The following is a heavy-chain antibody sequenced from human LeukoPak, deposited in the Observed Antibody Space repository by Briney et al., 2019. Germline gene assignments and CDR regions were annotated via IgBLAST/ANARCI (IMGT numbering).Heavy chain of an antibody. V-gene: IGHV3-11*01. J-gene: IGHJ4*02. CDR1: GFNFSDFF. D-gene: IGHD5-24*01. Sequence: GGSLRLSCAASGFNFSDFFMSWIRQAPGKGLEWLSYITNSDGTIYYADSVKGRFTVSRDNAKNSLYLQMNSLTAEDTAVYYCARSSNYPECWGQGTLVTVSS. CDR2: ITNSDGTI. CDR3: ARSSNYPEC.